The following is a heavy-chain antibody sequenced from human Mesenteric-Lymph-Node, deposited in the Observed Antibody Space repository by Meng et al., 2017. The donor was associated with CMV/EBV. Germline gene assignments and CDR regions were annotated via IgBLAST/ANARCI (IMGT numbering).Heavy chain of an antibody. CDR1: GFTFSSYW. Sequence: GGSLRLSCAASGFTFSSYWMHWVRQAPGKGLEWVAFIRYDGSNKYYADSVKGRFTISRDNSKNTLYLQMNSLRAEDTAVYYCARSYYDYVWGSSAFDYWGQGTLVTVSS. D-gene: IGHD3-16*01. CDR2: IRYDGSNK. V-gene: IGHV3-30*02. CDR3: ARSYYDYVWGSSAFDY. J-gene: IGHJ4*02.